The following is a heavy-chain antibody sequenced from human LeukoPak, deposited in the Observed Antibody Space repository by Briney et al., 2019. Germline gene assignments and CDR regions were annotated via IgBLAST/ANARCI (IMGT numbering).Heavy chain of an antibody. CDR3: ARRTSGSSHFDY. V-gene: IGHV4-59*08. Sequence: SETLSLTCTVSGDSFTYYYWSWIRQPPGKGLEWIGYIYYTGITNYNPSLKSRVAISLDTSNNQFSLRLNSVTAADTAVYYCARRTSGSSHFDYWGQGTLVAVSS. CDR2: IYYTGIT. D-gene: IGHD6-6*01. J-gene: IGHJ4*02. CDR1: GDSFTYYY.